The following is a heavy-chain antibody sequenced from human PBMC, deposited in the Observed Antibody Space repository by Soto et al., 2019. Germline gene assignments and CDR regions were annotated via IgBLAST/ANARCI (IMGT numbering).Heavy chain of an antibody. CDR3: ARDSPGDQVLPAAIGYNWFDP. J-gene: IGHJ5*02. CDR2: IIPIFGTA. D-gene: IGHD2-2*01. V-gene: IGHV1-69*13. Sequence: GASVKVSCKASGGTFSSYAISWVRQAPGQGLEWMGGIIPIFGTANYAQKFQGRVTITADESTSTAYMELSSLRSEDTAVYYCARDSPGDQVLPAAIGYNWFDPWGQGTLVTVSS. CDR1: GGTFSSYA.